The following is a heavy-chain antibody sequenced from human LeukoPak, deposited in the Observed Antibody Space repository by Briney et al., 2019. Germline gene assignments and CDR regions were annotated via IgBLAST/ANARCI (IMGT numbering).Heavy chain of an antibody. J-gene: IGHJ4*02. D-gene: IGHD6-13*01. V-gene: IGHV3-15*01. CDR1: GITFSDTW. CDR3: ARDRYRDSSSWFLDF. Sequence: GGSLRLSCAASGITFSDTWMSWVRQAPGKGLEWVARIKSIVNGGTTDYAAPVKGRFTVSRDDSKNTVFLQMNSLKTEDTAVYYCARDRYRDSSSWFLDFWGQGALVTVSS. CDR2: IKSIVNGGTT.